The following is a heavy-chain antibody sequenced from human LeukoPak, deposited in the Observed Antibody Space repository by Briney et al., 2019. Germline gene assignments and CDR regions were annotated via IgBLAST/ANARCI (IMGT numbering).Heavy chain of an antibody. Sequence: ASVKVSCKASGYTFTGYYMHWVRQAPGQGLEWMGWINPNSGGTNYAQKFQGRVTMTRDTSISTAYMELSRLRSDDTAVYYCARVRFLEWYFDNWGQGTLVTVSS. CDR1: GYTFTGYY. CDR2: INPNSGGT. D-gene: IGHD3-3*01. J-gene: IGHJ4*02. V-gene: IGHV1-2*02. CDR3: ARVRFLEWYFDN.